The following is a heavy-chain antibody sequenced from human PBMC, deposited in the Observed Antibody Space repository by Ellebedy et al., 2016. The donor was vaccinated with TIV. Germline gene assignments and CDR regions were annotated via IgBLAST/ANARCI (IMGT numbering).Heavy chain of an antibody. D-gene: IGHD6-19*01. Sequence: AASVKVSCKASGYTFSSYYMHWVRQAPGQGLEWMGIINPSGGSTTYAQILQGRVTMTRDTSTTTVYMELSSLRSEDTAVYFCARSRSSGWLHTPDYWGQGTLVTVSS. CDR1: GYTFSSYY. CDR3: ARSRSSGWLHTPDY. V-gene: IGHV1-46*04. CDR2: INPSGGST. J-gene: IGHJ4*02.